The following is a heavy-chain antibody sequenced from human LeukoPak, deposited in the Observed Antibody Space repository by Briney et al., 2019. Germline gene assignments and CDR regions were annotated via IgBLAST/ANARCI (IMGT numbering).Heavy chain of an antibody. CDR1: GFTFSSYA. D-gene: IGHD3-10*01. CDR3: AKDNGYYGSGSYTYIADY. CDR2: ISGSGGST. Sequence: TGGSLRLSCAASGFTFSSYAMSWVRQAPGKGLEWVSAISGSGGSTYYADSVKGRFTISRDNSKNTLYLQMNSLRAEDTAVYYCAKDNGYYGSGSYTYIADYWGQGTLVTVSS. J-gene: IGHJ4*02. V-gene: IGHV3-23*01.